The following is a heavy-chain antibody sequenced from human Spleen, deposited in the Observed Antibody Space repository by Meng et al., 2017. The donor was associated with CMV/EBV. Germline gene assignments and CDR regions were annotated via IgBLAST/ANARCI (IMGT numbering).Heavy chain of an antibody. J-gene: IGHJ5*02. D-gene: IGHD7-27*01. Sequence: ASVKVSCMASGYTFTGYYMHWVRQAPGQGLEWMGWINPNSGGTKYAQKFQGRVTMTRDTSISTAYMELSRLRSDDTAVYYCARGRETGVGAPLGTWGQGTLVTVSS. CDR2: INPNSGGT. CDR1: GYTFTGYY. V-gene: IGHV1-2*02. CDR3: ARGRETGVGAPLGT.